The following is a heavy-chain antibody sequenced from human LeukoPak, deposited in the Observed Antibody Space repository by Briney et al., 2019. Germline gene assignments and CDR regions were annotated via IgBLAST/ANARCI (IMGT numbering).Heavy chain of an antibody. CDR2: INPNSGGT. CDR1: GYTFTGYY. D-gene: IGHD3-22*01. CDR3: ARVKTMIIVVSLFDY. J-gene: IGHJ4*02. V-gene: IGHV1-2*02. Sequence: ASVKVSCKASGYTFTGYYMHWVRQAPGQGLEWMGWINPNSGGTNYAQKFQGRVTMTRDTSTSTVYMELSRLRSDDTAVYYCARVKTMIIVVSLFDYWGQGTLVTVSS.